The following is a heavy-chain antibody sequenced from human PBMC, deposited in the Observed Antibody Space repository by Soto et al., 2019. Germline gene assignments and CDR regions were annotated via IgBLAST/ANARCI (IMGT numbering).Heavy chain of an antibody. Sequence: GGSLRLSCAASGFTFSNAWMSWVRQAPGKGLEWVGRIKSKTDGGTTDYAAPVKGRFTISRDDSKNTLYLQMNSQKTEDTAVYYCTTDLGGSYYYYYYGMDVWGQGTTVTVSS. CDR3: TTDLGGSYYYYYYGMDV. CDR2: IKSKTDGGTT. D-gene: IGHD1-26*01. J-gene: IGHJ6*02. V-gene: IGHV3-15*01. CDR1: GFTFSNAW.